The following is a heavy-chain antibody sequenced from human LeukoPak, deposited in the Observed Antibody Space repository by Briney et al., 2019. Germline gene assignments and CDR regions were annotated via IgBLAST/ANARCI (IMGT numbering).Heavy chain of an antibody. D-gene: IGHD3-22*01. Sequence: ASVKVSCKASGYTFTGYYMHWVRQAPGQGLEWMGRINPNSGGTNYAQKFQGRVTMTRDTSISTAYMELSRLRSDGTAVYYCARDDSSGYVNYWGQGTLVTVSS. CDR1: GYTFTGYY. V-gene: IGHV1-2*06. CDR3: ARDDSSGYVNY. CDR2: INPNSGGT. J-gene: IGHJ4*02.